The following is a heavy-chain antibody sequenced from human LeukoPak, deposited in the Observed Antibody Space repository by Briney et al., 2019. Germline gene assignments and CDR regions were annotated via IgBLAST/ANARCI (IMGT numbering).Heavy chain of an antibody. Sequence: SETLSLTCAVYGGSFSGYYWSWIRQPPGKGLEWIGEINHSGSTNYNPSLKSRVTISVDTSKNQFSLKLSSETAADTAVYYCARHGGNRQFDYWGQGILVTVSS. D-gene: IGHD2-15*01. CDR2: INHSGST. V-gene: IGHV4-34*01. CDR3: ARHGGNRQFDY. CDR1: GGSFSGYY. J-gene: IGHJ4*02.